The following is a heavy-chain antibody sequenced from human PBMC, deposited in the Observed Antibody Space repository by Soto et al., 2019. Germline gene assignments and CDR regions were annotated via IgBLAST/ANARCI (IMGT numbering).Heavy chain of an antibody. CDR1: GFTFSGAA. D-gene: IGHD3-3*01. CDR2: IRGKANTYAT. CDR3: TRHEEHNGLWSGYYSPSDHGMDV. V-gene: IGHV3-73*02. Sequence: EVQLVESGGDLVQPGGSLKLSCATSGFTFSGAAMHWVRQASGKGLEWIGRIRGKANTYATAYAASVKGRFTISRDDLDNTAYLQMNSLKTEDTAVYYCTRHEEHNGLWSGYYSPSDHGMDVWGQGTTVTVSS. J-gene: IGHJ6*02.